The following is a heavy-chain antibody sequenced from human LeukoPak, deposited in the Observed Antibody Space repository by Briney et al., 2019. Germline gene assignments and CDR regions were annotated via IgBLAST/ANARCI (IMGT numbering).Heavy chain of an antibody. D-gene: IGHD3-22*01. CDR1: GYTFTRYD. J-gene: IGHJ4*02. CDR3: ARDGWFYYDSSDYSGFDY. Sequence: GASVKVSCTASGYTFTRYDMHWVRQAPGQGLEWMGIINPSGGSINYAQKFQGRVTMTGDTSTSTVYMELSSLRSEDTAVYYCARDGWFYYDSSDYSGFDYWGQGTLVTVSS. V-gene: IGHV1-46*01. CDR2: INPSGGSI.